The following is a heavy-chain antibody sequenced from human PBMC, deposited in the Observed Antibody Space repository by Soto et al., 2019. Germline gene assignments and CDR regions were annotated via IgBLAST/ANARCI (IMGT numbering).Heavy chain of an antibody. CDR3: ARLSAFDIVVVPAARHHYFDY. J-gene: IGHJ4*02. D-gene: IGHD2-2*01. CDR1: GGSISSSSYY. V-gene: IGHV4-39*01. Sequence: SETLSLTCTVSGGSISSSSYYWGWIRQPPGKGLEWIGSIYYSGSTYYNPSLKSRVTISVDTSKNQFSLKLSSVTAADTAVYYCARLSAFDIVVVPAARHHYFDYWGQGTLVTVSS. CDR2: IYYSGST.